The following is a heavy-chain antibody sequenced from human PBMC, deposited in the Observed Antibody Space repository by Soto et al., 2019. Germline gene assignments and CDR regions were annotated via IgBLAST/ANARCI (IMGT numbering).Heavy chain of an antibody. Sequence: GGSLRLSCAASGFTFSDYYMSWIRQAPGKGLEWVSYISSSGSTIYYADSVKGRFTISRDNAKNSLYLQMNSLRAEDTAVYYCARAYRPTYYDFWSGYHNYYYYYYMDVWGKGTTVTVSS. CDR2: ISSSGSTI. J-gene: IGHJ6*03. V-gene: IGHV3-11*01. D-gene: IGHD3-3*01. CDR1: GFTFSDYY. CDR3: ARAYRPTYYDFWSGYHNYYYYYYMDV.